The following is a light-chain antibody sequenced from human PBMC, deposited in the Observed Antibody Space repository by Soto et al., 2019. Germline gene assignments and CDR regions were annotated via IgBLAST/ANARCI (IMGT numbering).Light chain of an antibody. CDR1: SSDVGGYNY. CDR2: EVS. CDR3: SSYTSSSTRV. Sequence: QSALTQPASVSGSPGQSITISCTGTSSDVGGYNYVSWYQQHPGKAPKLMIYEVSNRPSGVSNRFSGSKSGNTASLTISGLQAEYEADYYCSSYTSSSTRVFVGGTTLTVL. V-gene: IGLV2-14*01. J-gene: IGLJ3*02.